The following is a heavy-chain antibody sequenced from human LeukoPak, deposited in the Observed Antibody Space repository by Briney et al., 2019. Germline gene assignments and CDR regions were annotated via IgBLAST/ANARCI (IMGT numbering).Heavy chain of an antibody. V-gene: IGHV3-74*01. CDR3: ERDPYGDYWFDH. CDR1: GFTFSSYW. Sequence: GGSLRLSCAASGFTFSSYWMHWVRQAPAKGLVWVSRINSDGSSTSYADSVKGRFTIFRDNAKNTLYQQMNSLRAEDTAVYDCERDPYGDYWFDHWGQGTLVTVSS. CDR2: INSDGSST. D-gene: IGHD4-17*01. J-gene: IGHJ5*02.